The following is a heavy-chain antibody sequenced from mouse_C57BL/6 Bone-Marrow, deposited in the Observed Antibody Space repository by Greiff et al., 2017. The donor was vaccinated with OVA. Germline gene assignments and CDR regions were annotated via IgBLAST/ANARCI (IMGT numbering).Heavy chain of an antibody. Sequence: VQLQQPGAELVKPGASVKMSCKASGYTFTSYWITWVKQRPGQGLEWIGDIYPGSGSTNYNEKFKSKATLTVDTSSSTAYMQLSSLTSEDSAVYYCARFYYYGSSLYYFDDWGQGTTLTVSS. J-gene: IGHJ2*01. CDR2: IYPGSGST. D-gene: IGHD1-1*01. CDR3: ARFYYYGSSLYYFDD. V-gene: IGHV1-55*01. CDR1: GYTFTSYW.